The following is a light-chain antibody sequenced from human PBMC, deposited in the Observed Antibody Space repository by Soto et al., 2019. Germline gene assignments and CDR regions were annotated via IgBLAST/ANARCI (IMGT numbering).Light chain of an antibody. V-gene: IGKV1-39*01. CDR3: QQTYNLPRT. J-gene: IGKJ1*01. Sequence: DIRMTQSPSSLSASVGDRVTITCRASLTIGDSLSWFQQKVGKPPTXLIYGASALQSGVPARFSGSGSGTDFTLTINNMQREDFATYYCQQTYNLPRTLGQGTKVDIK. CDR2: GAS. CDR1: LTIGDS.